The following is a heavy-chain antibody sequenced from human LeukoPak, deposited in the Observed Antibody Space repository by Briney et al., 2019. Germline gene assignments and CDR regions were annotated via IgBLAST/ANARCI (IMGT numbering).Heavy chain of an antibody. CDR3: ARDGSKYGDYVFDY. J-gene: IGHJ4*02. CDR1: GYTFTGYY. D-gene: IGHD4-17*01. Sequence: ASVKVSCXASGYTFTGYYMHWVRQAPGQGLEWMGRINPNSGGTNYAQKFQGRVTMTRDTSISTAYMELSRLRSDDTAVYYCARDGSKYGDYVFDYWGQGTLVTVSS. V-gene: IGHV1-2*06. CDR2: INPNSGGT.